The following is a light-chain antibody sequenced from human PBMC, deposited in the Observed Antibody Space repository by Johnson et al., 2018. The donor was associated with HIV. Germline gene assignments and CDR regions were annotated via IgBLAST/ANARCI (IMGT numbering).Light chain of an antibody. J-gene: IGLJ1*01. V-gene: IGLV1-51*01. Sequence: QSVFTQPPSVSAAPGQKVTISCSASSSNIGKNYVSWYQQLPGTAPKLLIYDNNKRPSGIPDRSSGSKSGTSATLGITGLQTGDEAGYYCGTWDSSLRAYVFGTGTKVTVL. CDR1: SSNIGKNY. CDR2: DNN. CDR3: GTWDSSLRAYV.